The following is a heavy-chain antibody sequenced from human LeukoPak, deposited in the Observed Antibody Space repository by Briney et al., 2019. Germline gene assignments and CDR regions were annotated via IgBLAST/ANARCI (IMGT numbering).Heavy chain of an antibody. V-gene: IGHV3-7*01. D-gene: IGHD1-1*01. CDR1: GFTFSNYW. CDR3: ARDHSNWNYADY. CDR2: IKQDGSEK. Sequence: GGSLRLSCAASGFTFSNYWMSWVRQAPGKGLEWVANIKQDGSEKYYVDSVKGRFTISRDNAKNSLYLQMNSLRAEDTAVYYCARDHSNWNYADYWGHGTLVTVSS. J-gene: IGHJ4*01.